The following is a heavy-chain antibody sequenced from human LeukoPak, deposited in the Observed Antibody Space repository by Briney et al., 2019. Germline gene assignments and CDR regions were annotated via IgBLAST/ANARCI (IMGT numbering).Heavy chain of an antibody. J-gene: IGHJ6*02. CDR1: GGSFSGYY. CDR2: INHSGST. Sequence: PSETLSLTCAVYGGSFSGYYWSWVRQPPGKGLEWLGEINHSGSTNYNPSLKSRVTISVDTSKNQFSLKLSSVTAADTAVYYCARKIGYCSSTSCYSLYYYGMDVWGQGTTVTVSS. V-gene: IGHV4-34*01. CDR3: ARKIGYCSSTSCYSLYYYGMDV. D-gene: IGHD2-2*01.